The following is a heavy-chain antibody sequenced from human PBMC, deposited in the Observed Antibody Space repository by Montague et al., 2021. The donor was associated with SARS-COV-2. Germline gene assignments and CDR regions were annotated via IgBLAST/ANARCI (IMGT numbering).Heavy chain of an antibody. D-gene: IGHD4-17*01. Sequence: RTNYSPSVKSRVTISADTSRNQFSLKLSSVTAADTAVYFCAGHPYDFGYWGQGTLVTV. CDR2: RT. V-gene: IGHV4-34*01. J-gene: IGHJ4*02. CDR3: AGHPYDFGY.